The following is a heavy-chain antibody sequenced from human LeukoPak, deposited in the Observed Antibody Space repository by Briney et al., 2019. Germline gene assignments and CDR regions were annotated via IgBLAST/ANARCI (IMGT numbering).Heavy chain of an antibody. CDR2: IIPIFGTA. V-gene: IGHV1-69*01. CDR3: ARDGADFWSGYLRPNYYYYGMDV. J-gene: IGHJ6*02. CDR1: GGTFSSYA. D-gene: IGHD3-3*01. Sequence: ASVKVSCKASGGTFSSYAISWVRQAPGQGLEWMGGIIPIFGTANYAQKFQGRVTITADESTSTAYMGLSSLRSEDTAVYYCARDGADFWSGYLRPNYYYYGMDVWGQGTTVTVSS.